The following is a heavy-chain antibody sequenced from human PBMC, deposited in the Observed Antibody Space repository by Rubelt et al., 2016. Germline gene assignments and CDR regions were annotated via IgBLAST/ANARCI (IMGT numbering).Heavy chain of an antibody. J-gene: IGHJ5*02. CDR2: IDPSDYYT. CDR3: ARHAGDGGNSEDWFDP. CDR1: GYSFTSYW. V-gene: IGHV5-10-1*01. D-gene: IGHD4-23*01. Sequence: EVLLVQSGAEVKKPGESLRISCKGSGYSFTSYWISWVRQMPGNGLEWMGRIDPSDYYTNYSPSVQGHVTISADKSISTAYLQWSSLKASDTAMYYCARHAGDGGNSEDWFDPWGQGTLVAVSS.